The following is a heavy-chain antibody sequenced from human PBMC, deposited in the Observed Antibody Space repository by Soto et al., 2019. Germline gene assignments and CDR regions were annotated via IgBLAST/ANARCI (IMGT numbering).Heavy chain of an antibody. J-gene: IGHJ5*02. CDR2: ISYDGSNK. CDR1: GFTFSSYG. CDR3: AKDGSDYDSSGYYWARWFDP. V-gene: IGHV3-30*18. D-gene: IGHD3-22*01. Sequence: GGSLRLSCAASGFTFSSYGMHWVRQAPGKGLEWVAVISYDGSNKYYADSVKGRFTISRDNSKNTLYLQMNSLRAEDTAVYYCAKDGSDYDSSGYYWARWFDPWGQGTLVTAPQ.